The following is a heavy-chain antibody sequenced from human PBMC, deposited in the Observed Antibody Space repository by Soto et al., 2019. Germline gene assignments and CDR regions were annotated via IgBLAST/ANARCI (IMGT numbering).Heavy chain of an antibody. CDR2: IYTSGST. CDR1: RGSISGYY. V-gene: IGHV4-4*07. CDR3: ARASGGYSHNWFDP. D-gene: IGHD3-10*01. Sequence: XLTMSFTCTVSRGSISGYYWSWIRPRAGKGLEWIGRIYTSGSTNYNPSLKSRVTMSVDTSKNQFSLKLSSVTAADTAVYYCARASGGYSHNWFDPWGQRTLVGVSS. J-gene: IGHJ5*02.